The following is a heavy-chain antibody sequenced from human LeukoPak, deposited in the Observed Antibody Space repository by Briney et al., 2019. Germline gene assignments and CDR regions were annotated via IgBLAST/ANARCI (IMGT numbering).Heavy chain of an antibody. Sequence: ASVKVSCKASGYTFTGYYMHWVRQAPGQGLEWMGWINPSGGSTSYAQKFQGRVTMTRDTSISTAYMELSRLRSDDTAVYYCARDFSIGRNFQHWGQGTLVTVSS. CDR2: INPSGGST. CDR1: GYTFTGYY. D-gene: IGHD3-3*02. V-gene: IGHV1-2*02. CDR3: ARDFSIGRNFQH. J-gene: IGHJ1*01.